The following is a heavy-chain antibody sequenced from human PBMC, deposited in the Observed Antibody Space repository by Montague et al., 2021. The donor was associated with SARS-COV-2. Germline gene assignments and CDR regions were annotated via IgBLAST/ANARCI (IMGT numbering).Heavy chain of an antibody. J-gene: IGHJ6*02. D-gene: IGHD3-9*01. Sequence: SETLSLTCTVSGGSINIYSWRWIRQPPGGGLAWIGFIYYSGSTAYSPSLKSRVTLSIDTSKNQFSPRQNSVTAADTAVYFCARTTYFHLASIYYYGMDVWGQGTTVTVSS. CDR3: ARTTYFHLASIYYYGMDV. CDR1: GGSINIYS. V-gene: IGHV4-59*08. CDR2: IYYSGST.